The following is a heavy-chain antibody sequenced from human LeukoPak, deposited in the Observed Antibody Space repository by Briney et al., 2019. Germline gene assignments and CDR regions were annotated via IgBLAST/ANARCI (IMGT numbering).Heavy chain of an antibody. CDR2: IYYSGST. D-gene: IGHD6-13*01. Sequence: SETLSLTCTVSGGSISSSSYYWGWLRQPPGKGLEWVGSIYYSGSTYYNPSLKSRVTISVDTSKNQFSLKMSSVTAADTAVYYCARDAAAGTTSFDPWGQGTLVTVSS. CDR3: ARDAAAGTTSFDP. CDR1: GGSISSSSYY. J-gene: IGHJ5*02. V-gene: IGHV4-39*07.